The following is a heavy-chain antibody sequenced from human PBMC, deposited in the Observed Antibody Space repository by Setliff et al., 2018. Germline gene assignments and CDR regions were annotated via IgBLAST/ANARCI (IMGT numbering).Heavy chain of an antibody. Sequence: GGSLRLFCAASGFRFSDYDMHWVRQAPGKGLEWVASIRYDGSNKYYADSVKGRFTISRDNAKNSLYLQMNSLGAEDTALYYCARAHRYFSDTSGYFYDQGRSAFDVWGQGTMVTVSS. CDR3: ARAHRYFSDTSGYFYDQGRSAFDV. CDR2: IRYDGSNK. D-gene: IGHD3-22*01. CDR1: GFRFSDYD. J-gene: IGHJ3*01. V-gene: IGHV3-30*02.